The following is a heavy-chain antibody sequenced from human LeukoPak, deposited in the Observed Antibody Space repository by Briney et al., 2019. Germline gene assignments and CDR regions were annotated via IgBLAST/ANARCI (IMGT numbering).Heavy chain of an antibody. J-gene: IGHJ4*02. CDR1: GGSISSYY. CDR3: ARDLYSFGGITIFGVVPY. Sequence: KASETLSLTCTVSGGSISSYYWSWIRQPPGKGLEWVSSISSSSSYIYYADSVKGRFTISRDNAKNSLYLQMNSLRAEDTAVYYCARDLYSFGGITIFGVVPYWGQGTLVTVSS. D-gene: IGHD3-3*01. CDR2: ISSSSSYI. V-gene: IGHV3-21*01.